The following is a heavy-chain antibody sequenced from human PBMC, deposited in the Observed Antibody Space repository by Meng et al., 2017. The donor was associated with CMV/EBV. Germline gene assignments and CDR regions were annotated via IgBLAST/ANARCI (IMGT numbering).Heavy chain of an antibody. V-gene: IGHV4-39*07. D-gene: IGHD4-23*01. CDR2: IYYSGST. CDR3: ARDRRKTDYGGNSDDY. J-gene: IGHJ4*02. Sequence: PLHEPAHGLVKPSETLSPTCTVSGGAISSSSYYWGWIRQPPGKGLEWIGSIYYSGSTYYNPSLKSRVTISVDTSKNQFSLKLSSVTAADTAVYYCARDRRKTDYGGNSDDYWGQGTLVTVSS. CDR1: GGAISSSSYY.